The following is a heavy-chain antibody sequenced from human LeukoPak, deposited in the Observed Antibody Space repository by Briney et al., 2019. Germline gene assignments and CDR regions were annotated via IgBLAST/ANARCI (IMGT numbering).Heavy chain of an antibody. Sequence: GGSLRLSCAASGFTFSSYGMHWVRQAPGKGLEWVAVIWYDGSNKYYADSVKGRFTISRDNSKNTLYLQMNSLRAEDTAVYYCADSSGGPYYYYMDVWGKGTTVTVSS. CDR1: GFTFSSYG. J-gene: IGHJ6*03. D-gene: IGHD6-19*01. V-gene: IGHV3-33*01. CDR2: IWYDGSNK. CDR3: ADSSGGPYYYYMDV.